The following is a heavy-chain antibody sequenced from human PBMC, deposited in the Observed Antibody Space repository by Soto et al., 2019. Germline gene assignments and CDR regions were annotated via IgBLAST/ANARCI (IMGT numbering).Heavy chain of an antibody. D-gene: IGHD3-22*01. J-gene: IGHJ4*02. V-gene: IGHV3-23*01. Sequence: GGSLRLSCAASGFTFSSYAMSWVRQPPGRGLWWVSAISGSGGSTYCADSVKRRFTISRGNSKNTRHLQMDSLRTEDTAVYYRGKGAKLIVVVEFDYWGQGCLVTVSS. CDR3: GKGAKLIVVVEFDY. CDR2: ISGSGGST. CDR1: GFTFSSYA.